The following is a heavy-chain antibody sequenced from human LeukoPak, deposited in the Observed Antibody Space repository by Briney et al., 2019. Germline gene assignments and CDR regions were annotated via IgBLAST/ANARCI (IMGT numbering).Heavy chain of an antibody. CDR1: GFTLSSNY. D-gene: IGHD3-10*01. Sequence: GGSLRLSCAASGFTLSSNYMSWVPQAPGKGLEWVSVIYSGGSTYYPDSVKGRFTISRDISKHTLYLQMNSLRAEDTAVYYCAKDRVFELWFEEASPYYFDYWGQGTLVTVSS. CDR2: IYSGGST. J-gene: IGHJ4*02. CDR3: AKDRVFELWFEEASPYYFDY. V-gene: IGHV3-66*02.